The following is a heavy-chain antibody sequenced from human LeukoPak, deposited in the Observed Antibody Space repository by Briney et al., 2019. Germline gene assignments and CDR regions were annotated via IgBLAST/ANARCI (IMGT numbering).Heavy chain of an antibody. CDR3: ARAVAAPKETSFDY. D-gene: IGHD6-19*01. CDR1: GGSFSGYY. CDR2: INHSGST. V-gene: IGHV4-34*01. J-gene: IGHJ4*02. Sequence: SETLSLTCAVYGGSFSGYYWSWIRQPPGKGLEWIGEINHSGSTNYNPSLKSRVTISVDTSKNQFSLKLSSVTAADTAVYYCARAVAAPKETSFDYWGQGTLVTVSS.